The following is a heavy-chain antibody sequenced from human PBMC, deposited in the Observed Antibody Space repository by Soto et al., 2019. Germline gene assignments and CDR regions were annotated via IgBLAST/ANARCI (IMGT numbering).Heavy chain of an antibody. V-gene: IGHV1-69*06. Sequence: QVQLEQSGAEVKKPGSSVKVSCKASGGTLSDHGVAWLRQAPGQGLEWMGGTIPVFNTAKYAPKFQGRVTVTADKFTNIASMALSSLRSEDTAFYFCARGVYGSGNYYTGPSAFDIWGQGTMVIVSS. J-gene: IGHJ3*02. CDR3: ARGVYGSGNYYTGPSAFDI. CDR2: TIPVFNTA. CDR1: GGTLSDHG. D-gene: IGHD3-10*01.